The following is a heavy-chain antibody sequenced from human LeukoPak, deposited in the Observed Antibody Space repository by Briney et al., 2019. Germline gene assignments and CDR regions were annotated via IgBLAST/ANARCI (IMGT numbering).Heavy chain of an antibody. CDR3: ARPQGYGDYYFDY. CDR2: ISSSSSYI. Sequence: RGSLLLSCAASGFTFSSYSMNWVRRAPGKGLEWVSSISSSSSYIYYADSVKGRFTISRDNAKNSLYLQMNSLRAEDTAVYYCARPQGYGDYYFDYWGQGTLVTVSS. D-gene: IGHD4-17*01. V-gene: IGHV3-21*01. CDR1: GFTFSSYS. J-gene: IGHJ4*02.